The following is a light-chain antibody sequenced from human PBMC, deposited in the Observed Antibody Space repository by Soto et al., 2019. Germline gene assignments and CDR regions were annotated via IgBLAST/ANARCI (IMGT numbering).Light chain of an antibody. Sequence: QSVLTQPPSASGSPGQSVTISCTGTSSDVGGYNYVSWYQQHPGKAPKLMIYEVSKRPSGVPDRFSGSKSGNTASLTVSGLQAEDEADYYCSSYAGSNKGDVFGTGTKSPS. CDR3: SSYAGSNKGDV. CDR2: EVS. J-gene: IGLJ1*01. V-gene: IGLV2-8*01. CDR1: SSDVGGYNY.